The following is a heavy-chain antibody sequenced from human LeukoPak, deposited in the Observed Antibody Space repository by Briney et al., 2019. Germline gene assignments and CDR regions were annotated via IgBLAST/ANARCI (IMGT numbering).Heavy chain of an antibody. CDR3: AELGITMIGGV. CDR1: GFTFSSYS. V-gene: IGHV3-69-1*02. Sequence: GGSLRLSCAASGFTFSSYSMNWVRQAPGKGLEWVSSISSGSTIYYADSVKGRFTISRDNAKNSLYLQMNSLRAEDTAVYYCAELGITMIGGVWGKGTTVTISS. D-gene: IGHD3-10*02. J-gene: IGHJ6*04. CDR2: ISSGSTI.